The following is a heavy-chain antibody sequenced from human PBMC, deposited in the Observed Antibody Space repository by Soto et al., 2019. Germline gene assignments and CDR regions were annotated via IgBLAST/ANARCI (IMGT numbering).Heavy chain of an antibody. D-gene: IGHD2-21*02. CDR1: GASIRSTDYY. J-gene: IGHJ5*02. CDR3: VRTARQGAVAPHWFDR. CDR2: VYYTGST. V-gene: IGHV4-30-4*01. Sequence: QVQLQESGPELVKPSQTLSLTCTVSGASIRSTDYYWSWIRQAPGKGLEWIGYVYYTGSTYYNPSLMSRLTLSVDKSKNQFSLKLTSVTAAETAVYYCVRTARQGAVAPHWFDRWGQGTQVTVSS.